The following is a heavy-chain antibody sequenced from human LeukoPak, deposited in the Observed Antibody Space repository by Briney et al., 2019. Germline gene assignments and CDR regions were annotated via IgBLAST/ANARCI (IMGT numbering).Heavy chain of an antibody. J-gene: IGHJ4*02. CDR3: AREIFDGYNSEPDY. CDR2: ISYDGSNK. D-gene: IGHD5-24*01. Sequence: PGRSLRLSCAASGFTFSSYAMHWVRQAPGKGLEWVAVISYDGSNKYYADSVKGRFTISRDNSKNTLYLQMNSLRAEDTAVYYCAREIFDGYNSEPDYWGQGTLVTVSS. CDR1: GFTFSSYA. V-gene: IGHV3-30*04.